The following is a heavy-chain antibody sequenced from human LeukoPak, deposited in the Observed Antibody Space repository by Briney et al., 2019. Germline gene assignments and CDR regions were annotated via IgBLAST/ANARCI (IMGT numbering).Heavy chain of an antibody. V-gene: IGHV3-30-3*01. Sequence: GGSLRFSCAASGFTFSSYAMHWVRQAPGKGLEWVAVISYDGSNKYYADSVKGRFTISRDNSKNTLYLQMNSLRAEDTAVYYCARNNYYDSSGHDYWGQGTLVTVSS. CDR2: ISYDGSNK. D-gene: IGHD3-22*01. J-gene: IGHJ4*02. CDR1: GFTFSSYA. CDR3: ARNNYYDSSGHDY.